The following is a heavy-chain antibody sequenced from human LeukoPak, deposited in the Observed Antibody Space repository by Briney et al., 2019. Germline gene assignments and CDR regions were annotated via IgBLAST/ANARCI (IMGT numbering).Heavy chain of an antibody. D-gene: IGHD5-12*01. J-gene: IGHJ6*03. CDR1: GYSISSGYY. CDR2: IYHSGST. Sequence: SETLSLTCAVSGYSISSGYYWGWIRQPPGKGLEWIGSIYHSGSTYYNPSLKSRVTISVDTSKNQFALELSSVPAADAAVYYCARVAEYSGYDYYYYMDVWGKGTTVTVSS. CDR3: ARVAEYSGYDYYYYMDV. V-gene: IGHV4-38-2*01.